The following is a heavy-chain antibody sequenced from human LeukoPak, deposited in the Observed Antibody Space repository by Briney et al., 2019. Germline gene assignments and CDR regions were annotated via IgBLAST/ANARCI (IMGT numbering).Heavy chain of an antibody. CDR2: ISAYNGNK. V-gene: IGHV1-18*04. J-gene: IGHJ5*02. CDR3: ARVGVPAPNWFDP. Sequence: ASVTVSCMASGYTFPSYGCSWVRPVGGRGLEWMGWISAYNGNKYYVYRLQGRVTMATDTSTSTAYKELRSLRSDDTAVYYCARVGVPAPNWFDPWGQGTLVTVSS. D-gene: IGHD2-2*01. CDR1: GYTFPSYG.